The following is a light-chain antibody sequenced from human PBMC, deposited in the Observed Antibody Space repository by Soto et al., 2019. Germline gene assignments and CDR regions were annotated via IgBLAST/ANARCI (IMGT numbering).Light chain of an antibody. V-gene: IGLV2-14*03. CDR3: ASFTRSVTMV. J-gene: IGLJ2*01. CDR1: SSDVGGYNY. CDR2: DVN. Sequence: QPVLTQPASVSGSPGQSITISCAGTSSDVGGYNYVSWYQQHPGKVPRLIISDVNKRPSGVSDRFSGSKSGNTASLTISGLQAEDEADYYCASFTRSVTMVFGGGTKLTVL.